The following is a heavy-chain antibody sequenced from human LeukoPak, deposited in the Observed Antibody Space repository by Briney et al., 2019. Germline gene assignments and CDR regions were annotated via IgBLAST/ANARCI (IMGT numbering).Heavy chain of an antibody. Sequence: SVKVSCKASGCTFSSYAISWVRQAPGQGLEWMGRIIPILGIANYAQKFQGRVTITADKSTSTAYMELSSLRSEDTAVYYCASGKETDYWGQGTLVTVSS. CDR2: IIPILGIA. CDR1: GCTFSSYA. V-gene: IGHV1-69*04. J-gene: IGHJ4*02. CDR3: ASGKETDY.